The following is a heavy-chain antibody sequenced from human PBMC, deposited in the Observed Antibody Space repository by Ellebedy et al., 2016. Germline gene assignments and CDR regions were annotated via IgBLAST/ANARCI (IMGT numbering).Heavy chain of an antibody. J-gene: IGHJ5*02. Sequence: GGSLRLSCAASGFTFNMYAMHWVRQAPGKGLEWVAVISYDGSSEYYTDSVKGRFTISRDNSKNTFSLQMNSLRPEDTAVYYCARDWDVVIPGPAGIFNWFDPWGQGTLVTVSS. CDR1: GFTFNMYA. D-gene: IGHD2-2*01. CDR3: ARDWDVVIPGPAGIFNWFDP. V-gene: IGHV3-30*04. CDR2: ISYDGSSE.